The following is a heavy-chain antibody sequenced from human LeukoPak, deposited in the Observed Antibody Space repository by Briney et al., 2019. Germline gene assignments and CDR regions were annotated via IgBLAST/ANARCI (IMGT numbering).Heavy chain of an antibody. Sequence: SVKVSCKASGGTFSSYAISWVRQAPGQGLEWMGGTIPIFGTANYAQKFQGRVTITADESTSTAYMELSSLRSEDTAVYYCAKPDGFPYYFRYWGQGTLVTVSS. CDR1: GGTFSSYA. CDR3: AKPDGFPYYFRY. V-gene: IGHV1-69*13. J-gene: IGHJ4*02. CDR2: TIPIFGTA. D-gene: IGHD1-14*01.